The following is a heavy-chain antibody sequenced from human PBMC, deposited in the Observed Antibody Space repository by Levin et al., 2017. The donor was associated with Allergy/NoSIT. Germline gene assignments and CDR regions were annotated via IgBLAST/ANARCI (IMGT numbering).Heavy chain of an antibody. CDR3: AGLKKYYFEY. CDR1: GFTVSSNY. Sequence: GGSLRLSCSASGFTVSSNYMSWVRQAPGKGLEWVSLIYSGGGTYYADSVKGRFTISRDTSKNTMWLQMNSLRAGDTALYYCAGLKKYYFEYWGQGTLVTVSS. V-gene: IGHV3-53*01. CDR2: IYSGGGT. J-gene: IGHJ4*02.